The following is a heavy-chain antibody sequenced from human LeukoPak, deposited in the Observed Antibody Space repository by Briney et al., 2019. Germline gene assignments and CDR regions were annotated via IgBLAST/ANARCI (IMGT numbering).Heavy chain of an antibody. CDR3: AREPRYCSGGSCYPDAFDI. V-gene: IGHV3-7*01. Sequence: GGSLRLSCAASGFTFSSYWMSWVRQAPGKGLEWVANIKQDGSEKYYVDSVKGQFTISRDNAKNSLYLQMNSLRAEDTAVYYCAREPRYCSGGSCYPDAFDIWGQGTMVTVSS. CDR2: IKQDGSEK. CDR1: GFTFSSYW. J-gene: IGHJ3*02. D-gene: IGHD2-15*01.